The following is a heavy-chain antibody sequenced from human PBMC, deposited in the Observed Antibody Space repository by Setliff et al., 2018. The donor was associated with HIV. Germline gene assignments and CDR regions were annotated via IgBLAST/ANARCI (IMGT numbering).Heavy chain of an antibody. V-gene: IGHV4-4*09. CDR2: VYANGET. D-gene: IGHD3-10*01. Sequence: KTSETLSLTCTVSGDSVSRYSWNWIRQPPGKGLEWIGYVYANGETNYNPSLKSRVTMSADTSRNQFSLSLDSATAADTAVYFCARRKLQDSTITTSNWFDSWGQGILVTVSS. CDR3: ARRKLQDSTITTSNWFDS. CDR1: GDSVSRYS. J-gene: IGHJ5*01.